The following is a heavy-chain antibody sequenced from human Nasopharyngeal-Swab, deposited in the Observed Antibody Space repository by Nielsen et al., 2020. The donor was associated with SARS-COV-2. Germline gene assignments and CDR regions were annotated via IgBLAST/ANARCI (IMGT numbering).Heavy chain of an antibody. Sequence: SGPTLVKPTQTLTLTCTFSGFSLSTSGVGVGWIRQPPGKALEWLALIYWDDDKRYSPSLKSRLTITKDTSKNQVVLTMTIMDPVDTATYYCAHRRIAAFSFVYWGQGTLVTVSS. CDR1: GFSLSTSGVG. CDR3: AHRRIAAFSFVY. J-gene: IGHJ4*02. CDR2: IYWDDDK. D-gene: IGHD6-25*01. V-gene: IGHV2-5*02.